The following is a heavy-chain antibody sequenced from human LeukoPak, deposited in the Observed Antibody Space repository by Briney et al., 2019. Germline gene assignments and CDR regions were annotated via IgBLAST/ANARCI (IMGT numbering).Heavy chain of an antibody. V-gene: IGHV3-48*03. Sequence: GGSLRLSCAGSGFTFSSYELNWVRQAPGKGLEWISYISSSGSTLYYADSVKGRFTISRDNSKNTLYLQMNSLRAEDTAVYYCAKTRRADSRLDYWGQGTLVTVSS. CDR2: ISSSGSTL. J-gene: IGHJ4*02. CDR1: GFTFSSYE. D-gene: IGHD3-22*01. CDR3: AKTRRADSRLDY.